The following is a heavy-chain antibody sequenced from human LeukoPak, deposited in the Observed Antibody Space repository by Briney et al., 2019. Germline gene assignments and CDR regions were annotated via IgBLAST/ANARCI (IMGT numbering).Heavy chain of an antibody. CDR3: ARAAWGSTSCYDY. Sequence: PSETLSLTCTVSAGSMTDYYWSWIRQPPGKGLEWIGYIYYSGSTNYSPSLKSRVTISVDTSKNQLSLKLSSVTAADTAVYYCARAAWGSTSCYDYWGQGTLVTVSS. J-gene: IGHJ4*02. CDR1: AGSMTDYY. V-gene: IGHV4-59*01. D-gene: IGHD2-2*01. CDR2: IYYSGST.